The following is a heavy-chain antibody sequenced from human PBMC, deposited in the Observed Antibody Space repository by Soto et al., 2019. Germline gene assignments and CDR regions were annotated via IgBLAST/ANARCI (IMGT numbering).Heavy chain of an antibody. CDR1: GFTLSDHY. CDR3: VRATYFSDSSGSTRCLDY. V-gene: IGHV3-72*01. D-gene: IGHD3-22*01. J-gene: IGHJ4*02. Sequence: EVQLVESGGGLVQPGGSLRLSCAGSGFTLSDHYIDWFRQAPGKGLEWVGRSRDKPQGYSTAYAASVKGRFTTSRDESKNSAYLQMNSLKTEDTAVYYCVRATYFSDSSGSTRCLDYWGQGTLVTVSS. CDR2: SRDKPQGYST.